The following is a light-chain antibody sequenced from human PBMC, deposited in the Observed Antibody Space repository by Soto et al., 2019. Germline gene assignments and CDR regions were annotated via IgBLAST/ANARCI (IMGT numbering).Light chain of an antibody. V-gene: IGLV2-14*03. CDR2: DVS. Sequence: QSALTQPASVSGSPGQSITISCTGTSSDVGGHNYVSWYQQHPGKAPKLMIYDVSNRPSGVSNRFSGSKSGNTASLTISGLQAEDEADYYCSSYTTTNAVVFGGGTKFTVL. J-gene: IGLJ3*02. CDR1: SSDVGGHNY. CDR3: SSYTTTNAVV.